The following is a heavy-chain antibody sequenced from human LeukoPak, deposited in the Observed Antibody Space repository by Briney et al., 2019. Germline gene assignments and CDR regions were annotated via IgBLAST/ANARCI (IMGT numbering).Heavy chain of an antibody. CDR3: ARHNTIFGVLVPLDY. CDR1: GGSISSYY. Sequence: SETLSLTCTVSGGSISSYYWSWIRQPAGKGLEWIGRIYTSGSTNYNPSLKSRVTISIDKSKNHFSLNLSFVTAADTAVYYCARHNTIFGVLVPLDYWGQGTLVTVSS. V-gene: IGHV4-4*07. D-gene: IGHD3-3*01. J-gene: IGHJ4*02. CDR2: IYTSGST.